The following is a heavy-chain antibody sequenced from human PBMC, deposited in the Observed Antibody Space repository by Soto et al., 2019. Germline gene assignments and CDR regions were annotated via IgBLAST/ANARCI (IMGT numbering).Heavy chain of an antibody. Sequence: QVQLQQWGAGLLKPSETLSLTCAVYGGSFSGYYWSWIRQPPGKGLEWIGEINHSGSTNYNPSLKSRVTISVETSKNQFSLKLSSVTAADTAVYYCARGPSRYCSGGSCYSDAFDIWGQGTMVTVSS. V-gene: IGHV4-34*01. CDR2: INHSGST. CDR1: GGSFSGYY. CDR3: ARGPSRYCSGGSCYSDAFDI. D-gene: IGHD2-15*01. J-gene: IGHJ3*02.